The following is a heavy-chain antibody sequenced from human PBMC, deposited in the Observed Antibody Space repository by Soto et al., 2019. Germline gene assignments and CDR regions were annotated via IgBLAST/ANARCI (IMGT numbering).Heavy chain of an antibody. Sequence: QVQLVQSGAEVKKPGASVTVSCNASGYTFTTYGISWVRQAPGQGLEWMGWISTYNGNTNYAQKVQGRVTMTRDTSTSTAYMEMRSLRSDDTAVYYCAVGIAVVVAAHNHYYYGLDVWGQGTTVSVSS. CDR3: AVGIAVVVAAHNHYYYGLDV. CDR2: ISTYNGNT. D-gene: IGHD2-15*01. V-gene: IGHV1-18*01. CDR1: GYTFTTYG. J-gene: IGHJ6*02.